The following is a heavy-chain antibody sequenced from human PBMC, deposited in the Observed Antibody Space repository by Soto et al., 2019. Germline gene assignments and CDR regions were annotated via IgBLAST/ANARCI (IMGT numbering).Heavy chain of an antibody. CDR2: ISDYNGNT. V-gene: IGHV1-18*01. D-gene: IGHD2-15*01. CDR1: GYTFTSYG. J-gene: IGHJ6*02. Sequence: SVKVSCKASGYTFTSYGISWVRQAPGQGLEWMGWISDYNGNTNYAQKLQGRVIMTTDTSTSTAYMELRSLRSDDTAVYYCARLPSLLYGMDVWGQGTTVTVSS. CDR3: ARLPSLLYGMDV.